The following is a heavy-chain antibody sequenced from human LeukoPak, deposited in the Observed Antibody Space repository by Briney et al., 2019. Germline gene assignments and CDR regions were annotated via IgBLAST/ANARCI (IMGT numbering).Heavy chain of an antibody. CDR3: AKDGLLWFGELGN. CDR1: GFTFSSYA. J-gene: IGHJ4*02. D-gene: IGHD3-10*01. V-gene: IGHV3-23*01. Sequence: GGSLRLSCAASGFTFSSYAMSWVRQAPGKGLEWVSVISGSGGSTYYADSVKGRFTISRDNSKNTLYLQMNSLRAEDTAVYYCAKDGLLWFGELGNWGQGTLVTVSS. CDR2: ISGSGGST.